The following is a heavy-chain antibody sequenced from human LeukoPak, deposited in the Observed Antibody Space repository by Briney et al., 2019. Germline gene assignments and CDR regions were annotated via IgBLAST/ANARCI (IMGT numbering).Heavy chain of an antibody. V-gene: IGHV3-49*04. J-gene: IGHJ6*03. CDR3: TRDSYQLPFYYYYYMDV. Sequence: PGQSLRLSCTAAGFTFGDYAMSWVRQAPGKGLEWVGFIRSKAYGGTTEYAASVKGRFTISRDDSKSIAYLQMNSLKTEDTAVYYCTRDSYQLPFYYYYYMDVCGKGTTVTVSS. CDR2: IRSKAYGGTT. D-gene: IGHD2-2*01. CDR1: GFTFGDYA.